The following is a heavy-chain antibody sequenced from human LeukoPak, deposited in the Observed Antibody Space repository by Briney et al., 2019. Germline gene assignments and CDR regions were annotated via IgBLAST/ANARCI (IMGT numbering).Heavy chain of an antibody. CDR1: GFSFSSYS. Sequence: GGSLRLSCVASGFSFSSYSMNWVRQAPGKGLEWVSSISSSSSYIYYADSVKGRFTISRDDAKNSLYLQMNSLRAEDTAVYYCARDMRTIFEPATSDWFDPWGQGTLVTVSS. CDR2: ISSSSSYI. V-gene: IGHV3-21*01. J-gene: IGHJ5*02. D-gene: IGHD3-9*01. CDR3: ARDMRTIFEPATSDWFDP.